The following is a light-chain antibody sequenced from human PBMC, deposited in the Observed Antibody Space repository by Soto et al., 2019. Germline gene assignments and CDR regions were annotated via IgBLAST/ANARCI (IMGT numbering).Light chain of an antibody. V-gene: IGKV1-5*03. CDR3: QQYKSYSHT. CDR1: QRISNW. J-gene: IGKJ1*01. Sequence: DIQMTQSPSTLSASVGDRVTITCRASQRISNWLAWYQQKPGKAPKLLIYKASSLESGVPSRFSGSGSGTEFTITISSLQPDDFATYYCQQYKSYSHTFGQGTKVEIK. CDR2: KAS.